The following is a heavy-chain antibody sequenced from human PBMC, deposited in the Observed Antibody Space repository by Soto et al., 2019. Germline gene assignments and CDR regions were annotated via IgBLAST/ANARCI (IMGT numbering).Heavy chain of an antibody. CDR1: GYTFTSYG. J-gene: IGHJ5*02. Sequence: QVQLVQSGAEVKKPGASVKVSCKASGYTFTSYGISWVRQAPGQGLEWMGWISAYNGNTNYAQKLQGRVTMTTDTSTSTAYMELRSLRSDDTAVYYCARDRHQGFGELSSMYNWFDPWGQGTLVTVSS. CDR2: ISAYNGNT. V-gene: IGHV1-18*01. D-gene: IGHD3-10*01. CDR3: ARDRHQGFGELSSMYNWFDP.